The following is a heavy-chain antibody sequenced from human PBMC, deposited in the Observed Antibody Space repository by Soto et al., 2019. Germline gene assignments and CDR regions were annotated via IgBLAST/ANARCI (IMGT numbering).Heavy chain of an antibody. CDR3: ALYSSSSGDAFDI. D-gene: IGHD6-6*01. CDR2: IYYSGST. Sequence: LETLSLTCTVSGGSISSYYWSWIRQPPGKGLEWIGYIYYSGSTNYNPSLKSRVTISVDTSKNQFSLKLSSVTAADTAVYYCALYSSSSGDAFDIWGQGTMVTVSS. J-gene: IGHJ3*02. V-gene: IGHV4-59*01. CDR1: GGSISSYY.